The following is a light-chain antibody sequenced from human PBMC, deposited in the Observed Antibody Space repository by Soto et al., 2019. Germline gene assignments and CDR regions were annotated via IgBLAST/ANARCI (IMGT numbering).Light chain of an antibody. CDR3: QQDNSYSPT. CDR2: DAS. V-gene: IGKV1-5*01. CDR1: QSISSW. J-gene: IGKJ2*01. Sequence: DIQMTQSPSTLSASVGDRVIITCRASQSISSWLAWYQQRPGKAPKLLIYDASSLESGVPSRFSGSGSGTEFTLTISSLQPDDFATYYCQQDNSYSPTFGQGTKLEIK.